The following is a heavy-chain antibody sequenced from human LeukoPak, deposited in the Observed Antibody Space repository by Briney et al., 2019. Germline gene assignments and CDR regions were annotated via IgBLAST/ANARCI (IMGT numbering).Heavy chain of an antibody. D-gene: IGHD2-15*01. CDR3: ATPRAPWSNDAFDI. Sequence: PGGSLRLSCAASGFTFSSYWMSWVRQAPGKGLEWVANIKQDGSEKYYVDSVKGRFTISRDNAEKSLYLQLNSLRAEDTAVYYCATPRAPWSNDAFDIWGQGTKVTVSS. CDR1: GFTFSSYW. CDR2: IKQDGSEK. V-gene: IGHV3-7*01. J-gene: IGHJ3*02.